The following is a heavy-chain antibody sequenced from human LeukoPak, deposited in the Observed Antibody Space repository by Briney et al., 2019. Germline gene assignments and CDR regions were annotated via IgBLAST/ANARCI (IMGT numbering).Heavy chain of an antibody. CDR3: AKDGSYDRSGYYYGRFDY. V-gene: IGHV3-43*02. CDR2: TRGVGGST. D-gene: IGHD3-22*01. J-gene: IGHJ4*02. CDR1: GFTFDDYA. Sequence: GGSLRLSCAASGFTFDDYAMDWFRQAPGKGLEWVSLTRGVGGSTYYADFMKGRFTISRDNSKSSLYLQMNSLRTEDTALYYCAKDGSYDRSGYYYGRFDYWGQGTLVTVS.